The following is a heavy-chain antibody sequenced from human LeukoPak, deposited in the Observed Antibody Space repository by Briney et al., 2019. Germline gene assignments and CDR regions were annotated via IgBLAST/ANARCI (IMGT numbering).Heavy chain of an antibody. J-gene: IGHJ4*02. CDR2: MYVSGSS. V-gene: IGHV4-61*02. Sequence: PSETLSLTCIVSGDSINNDTYYWNWIRQPAGKGLEWIGRMYVSGSSNYNPALKSRVSISVDTPKSQFSLRLSSVTAADTATYFYARGSYIISSGYYRPFENWGQGIRVIVSS. CDR3: ARGSYIISSGYYRPFEN. CDR1: GDSINNDTYY. D-gene: IGHD3-3*01.